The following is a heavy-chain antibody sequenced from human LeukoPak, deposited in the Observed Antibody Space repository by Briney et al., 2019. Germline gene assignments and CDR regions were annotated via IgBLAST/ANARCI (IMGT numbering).Heavy chain of an antibody. CDR1: GSSISSGGYY. V-gene: IGHV4-31*03. J-gene: IGHJ3*02. CDR3: ARQICSSTSCYTFDI. CDR2: IYYSGST. D-gene: IGHD2-2*02. Sequence: PSETLSLTCTVSGSSISSGGYYWNWIRQHPGKGLEWIGYIYYSGSTYYNPSLKSRVTISLDTSKNRFSLKLTSVTAADTAVYYCARQICSSTSCYTFDIWGQGTMVTVSS.